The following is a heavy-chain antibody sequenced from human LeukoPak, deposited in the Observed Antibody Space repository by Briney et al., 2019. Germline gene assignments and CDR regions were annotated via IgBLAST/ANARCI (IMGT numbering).Heavy chain of an antibody. CDR2: IKRDGNEK. Sequence: GGSLRLSCAASGLTFSSYWMNWVRQAPGKGLEWVANIKRDGNEKNYVDSVKGRFSISRDNAKNSLYLQMGSLRAEDTAVYYCAKEGAYPIITYDSWGQGALVTVSS. CDR1: GLTFSSYW. J-gene: IGHJ5*01. D-gene: IGHD3-10*01. V-gene: IGHV3-7*01. CDR3: AKEGAYPIITYDS.